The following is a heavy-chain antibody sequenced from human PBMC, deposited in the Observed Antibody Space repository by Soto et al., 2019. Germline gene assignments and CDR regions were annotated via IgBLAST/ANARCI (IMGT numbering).Heavy chain of an antibody. CDR2: IYYSGTT. Sequence: PPPGKGLEWIGTIYYSGTTNYNPSLKSRVTISVDTSQSQFSLKLNSLTAADTAVYYCASLLGIKFDYWGQGALVTVSS. V-gene: IGHV4-39*01. J-gene: IGHJ4*02. D-gene: IGHD3-10*01. CDR3: ASLLGIKFDY.